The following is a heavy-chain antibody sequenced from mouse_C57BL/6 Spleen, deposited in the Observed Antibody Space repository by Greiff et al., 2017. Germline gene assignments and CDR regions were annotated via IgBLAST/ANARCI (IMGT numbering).Heavy chain of an antibody. J-gene: IGHJ4*01. CDR3: ARDSGYEAPLYAMDY. D-gene: IGHD2-2*01. CDR1: GYTFTSYW. V-gene: IGHV1-55*01. CDR2: IYPGSGST. Sequence: QVQLQQPGAELVKPGASVKMSCKASGYTFTSYWITWVKQWPGQGLEWIGDIYPGSGSTNYNEKFKSKATLTVDTSSSTAYMQLSSLTSEDSAIYYCARDSGYEAPLYAMDYWGQGTSVTVSS.